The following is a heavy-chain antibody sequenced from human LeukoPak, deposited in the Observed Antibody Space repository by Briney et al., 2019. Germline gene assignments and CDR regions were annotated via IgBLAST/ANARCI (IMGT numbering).Heavy chain of an antibody. V-gene: IGHV3-23*01. J-gene: IGHJ4*02. CDR1: GFTFSSYA. CDR2: ISGSGGST. CDR3: AKGLGVTTFGVVSPFDY. D-gene: IGHD3-3*01. Sequence: GGSLRLSCAASGFTFSSYAMGWVRQAPGKGLEWVSAISGSGGSTYYADSVKGRFTISRDNSKNTLYLQMNSLRAEDTAVYYCAKGLGVTTFGVVSPFDYWGQGTLVTVSS.